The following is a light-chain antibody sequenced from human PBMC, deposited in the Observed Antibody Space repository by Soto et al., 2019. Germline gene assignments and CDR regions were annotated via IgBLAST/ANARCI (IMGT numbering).Light chain of an antibody. V-gene: IGKV3D-15*01. CDR2: DAS. CDR1: ESVSSY. CDR3: QQYDSSPRT. Sequence: EIVMTQSPVTLSVSPGERATLSCRASESVSSYLGWYQQKPGQPPRLLIYDASNRATGIPARFSGSGSGTDFTLTINRLEPEDFEVYYCQQYDSSPRTFGQGTKVDIK. J-gene: IGKJ1*01.